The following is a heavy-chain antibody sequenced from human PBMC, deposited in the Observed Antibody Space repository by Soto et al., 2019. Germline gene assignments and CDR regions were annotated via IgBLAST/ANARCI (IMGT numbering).Heavy chain of an antibody. CDR1: GFTFSTYG. J-gene: IGHJ4*02. Sequence: QVQLVESGGGVVQPGRSLRLSCAASGFTFSTYGMHWVRQAPGKGLEWVGVISYGGVNKNYADSVKGRFTISRDHSKSTLYLQMNSLRDEDTAVYYCEKAVDNLNDGLFDYWGQGTLVTVSS. D-gene: IGHD1-1*01. V-gene: IGHV3-30*18. CDR2: ISYGGVNK. CDR3: EKAVDNLNDGLFDY.